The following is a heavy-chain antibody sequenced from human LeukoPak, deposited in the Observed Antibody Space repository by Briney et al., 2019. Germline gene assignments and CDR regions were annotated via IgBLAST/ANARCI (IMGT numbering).Heavy chain of an antibody. V-gene: IGHV1-18*01. CDR1: GYTFTSYG. D-gene: IGHD4-17*01. Sequence: AASVKVSCKASGYTFTSYGISWVRQAPGQGLEWMGWISAYNGNTNYAQKLQGRVTMTTDTSTSTAYMELRSLRSEDTAVYYCAREFAYGDYGAGDYWGQGTLVTVSS. CDR3: AREFAYGDYGAGDY. J-gene: IGHJ4*02. CDR2: ISAYNGNT.